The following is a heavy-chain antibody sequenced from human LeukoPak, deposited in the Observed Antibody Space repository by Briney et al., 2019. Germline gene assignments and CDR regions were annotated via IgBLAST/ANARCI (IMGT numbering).Heavy chain of an antibody. J-gene: IGHJ4*02. CDR2: IYYSGST. Sequence: SETLSLTCTVSGGSISSSSYYWGWIRQPPGKGLEWIGSIYYSGSTYYNPSLKSRVTISVDTSKNQFSLKLSSVTAADTAVYYCARDQRGYSSSSGDFDYWGQGTLVTVSS. V-gene: IGHV4-39*07. CDR3: ARDQRGYSSSSGDFDY. D-gene: IGHD6-6*01. CDR1: GGSISSSSYY.